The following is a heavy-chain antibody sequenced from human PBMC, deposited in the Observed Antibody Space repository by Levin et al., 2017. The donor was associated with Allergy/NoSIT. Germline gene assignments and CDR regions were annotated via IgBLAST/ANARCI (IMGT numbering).Heavy chain of an antibody. V-gene: IGHV4-39*01. CDR1: GGSISSSSYY. CDR2: IYYSGST. CDR3: ARYYYGSRSPTFDY. Sequence: PSETLSLTCTVSGGSISSSSYYWGWIRQPPGKGLEWIGSIYYSGSTSYNPSLKSRVTISVDTSKNQFSLQVSSVTAADTAVHYCARYYYGSRSPTFDYWGQGILVTVSS. J-gene: IGHJ4*02. D-gene: IGHD3-10*01.